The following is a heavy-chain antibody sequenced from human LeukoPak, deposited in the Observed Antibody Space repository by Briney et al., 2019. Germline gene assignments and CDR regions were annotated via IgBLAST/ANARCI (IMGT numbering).Heavy chain of an antibody. V-gene: IGHV1-2*02. Sequence: GASVKVSCKASGYTFTGYYMHWVRQAPGQGLEWMGWIKPNSGGTNYAQKFQGRVTMTRDTSISTAYMELSRLRSDDTAVYYCARDRTRTGYSSGWYHDYWGQGTLVTVSS. CDR1: GYTFTGYY. CDR3: ARDRTRTGYSSGWYHDY. CDR2: IKPNSGGT. J-gene: IGHJ4*02. D-gene: IGHD6-19*01.